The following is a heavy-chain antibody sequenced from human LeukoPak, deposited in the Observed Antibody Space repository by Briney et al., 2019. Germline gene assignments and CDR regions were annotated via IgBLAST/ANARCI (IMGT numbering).Heavy chain of an antibody. CDR3: ARAVTSTEGY. J-gene: IGHJ4*02. CDR1: GFTFSAYW. V-gene: IGHV3-7*03. Sequence: GGSLRLSCAASGFTFSAYWMTWVRQAPGKGREWVASIKEDGSKKYYMDSVKGRFTISRDNAQKSLYLEMNSLRVEDTAVYYCARAVTSTEGYWGQGTLVTVSS. CDR2: IKEDGSKK.